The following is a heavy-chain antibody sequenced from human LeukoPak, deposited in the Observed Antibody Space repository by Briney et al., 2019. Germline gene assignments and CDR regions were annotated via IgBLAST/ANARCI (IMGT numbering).Heavy chain of an antibody. CDR3: ARDRGGGHMDV. V-gene: IGHV3-23*01. Sequence: GGSLRLSCAASGFSFSSYGMSWVRQAPGKGLEWVSSISGSGVSTYHADSVKGRFTISRENAKNSLYLQMNSLRAGDTAVYYCARDRGGGHMDVWGKGTTVTISS. CDR2: ISGSGVST. J-gene: IGHJ6*03. CDR1: GFSFSSYG. D-gene: IGHD2-15*01.